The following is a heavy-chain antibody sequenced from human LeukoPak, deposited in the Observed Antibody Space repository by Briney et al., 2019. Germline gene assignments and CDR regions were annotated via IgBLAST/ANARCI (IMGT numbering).Heavy chain of an antibody. J-gene: IGHJ4*02. CDR3: ARVRYDFWSGYDLFDY. CDR2: ISAYNGIT. Sequence: ASVKVSCKASGYTFTSYGISWVRQAPGQGLEWMGWISAYNGITNYAQKLQGRVTMTTDTSTSTAYMELRSLRSDDTAVYYCARVRYDFWSGYDLFDYWGQGTLVTVSS. D-gene: IGHD3-3*01. CDR1: GYTFTSYG. V-gene: IGHV1-18*01.